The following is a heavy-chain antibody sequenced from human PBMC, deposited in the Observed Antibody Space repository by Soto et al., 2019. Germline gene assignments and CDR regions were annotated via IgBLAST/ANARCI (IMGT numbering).Heavy chain of an antibody. CDR2: IIPILGIA. J-gene: IGHJ4*02. V-gene: IGHV1-69*02. CDR3: AICRALTPATTGFDY. D-gene: IGHD2-15*01. Sequence: GASVKVSCKANGGSFSSYTISWVRQAPGQGLEWMGRIIPILGIANYAQKFQGRVTITADKSTSTAYMELSSLRSEDTAVYYCAICRALTPATTGFDYWGQGTLVTVSS. CDR1: GGSFSSYT.